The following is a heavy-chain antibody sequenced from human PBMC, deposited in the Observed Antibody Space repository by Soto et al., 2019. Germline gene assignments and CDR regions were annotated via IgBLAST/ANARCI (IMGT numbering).Heavy chain of an antibody. J-gene: IGHJ6*02. V-gene: IGHV1-3*01. CDR2: INAGNGNT. CDR3: ARDSGGMDV. CDR1: GYTFTSYA. Sequence: QVQLVQSGAEVKKPGASVKVSCKASGYTFTSYAMRWVRQAPGQRLEWMGWINAGNGNTKYSQKFQGRVTITRDTSASTAYMELTSLRPEDTAVYYCARDSGGMDVWGQGTTVTVSS.